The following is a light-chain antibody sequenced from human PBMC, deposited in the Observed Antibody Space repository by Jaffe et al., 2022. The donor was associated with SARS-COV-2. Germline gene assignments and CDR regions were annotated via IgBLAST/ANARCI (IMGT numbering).Light chain of an antibody. CDR3: HQYNNWLYT. CDR1: QSVSTN. Sequence: EIVMTQSPATLSVSPGERATLSCRASQSVSTNLAWYQQKPGQAPRLLIYSASTRATGVPARFSGSGSGTEFTLTISSLQSEDFALYYCHQYNNWLYTFGQGTKLEIK. J-gene: IGKJ2*01. CDR2: SAS. V-gene: IGKV3-15*01.